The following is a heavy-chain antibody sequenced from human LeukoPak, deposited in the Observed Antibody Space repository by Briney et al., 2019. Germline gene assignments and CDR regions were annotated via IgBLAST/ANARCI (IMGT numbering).Heavy chain of an antibody. Sequence: GASVKVSCKASGYTFTGYYMHWVRQAPGQGLEWMGWINPNSGGTNYAQKFQGRVTMTRDTSISTAYMELSRLRSGDTAVYYCARAQLRSLWFGELLSWFDPWGQGTLVTVSS. CDR2: INPNSGGT. J-gene: IGHJ5*02. D-gene: IGHD3-10*01. CDR1: GYTFTGYY. CDR3: ARAQLRSLWFGELLSWFDP. V-gene: IGHV1-2*02.